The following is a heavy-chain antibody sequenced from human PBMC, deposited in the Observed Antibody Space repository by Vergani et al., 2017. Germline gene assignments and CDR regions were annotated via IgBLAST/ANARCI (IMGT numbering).Heavy chain of an antibody. Sequence: EVQLVESGGGLVQPGGSLRLSCAASGFTFSSYWMSWVRQAPGKGLEWVANIKQDGSEKYYVDSVKGRFTISRDNAQNSLYLQMNSLRAEDTAVYYCARGGDYDYVWGSYRFDYWGQGTLVTVSS. CDR3: ARGGDYDYVWGSYRFDY. CDR1: GFTFSSYW. D-gene: IGHD3-16*02. CDR2: IKQDGSEK. J-gene: IGHJ4*02. V-gene: IGHV3-7*01.